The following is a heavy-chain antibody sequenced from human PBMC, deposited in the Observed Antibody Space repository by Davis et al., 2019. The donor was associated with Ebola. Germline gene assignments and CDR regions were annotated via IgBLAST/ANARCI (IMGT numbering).Heavy chain of an antibody. V-gene: IGHV3-48*03. J-gene: IGHJ6*02. CDR1: GFTFSSYE. CDR2: ISSSGSTI. CDR3: ARDGCSSTSCPPNYYYYYGMDV. Sequence: PGGSLRLSCAASGFTFSSYEMNWVRQAPGKGLEWVSYISSSGSTIYYADSVKGRFTISRDNAKNSLYLQMNSLRAEDTAVYYCARDGCSSTSCPPNYYYYYGMDVWGQGTTVTVSS. D-gene: IGHD2-2*01.